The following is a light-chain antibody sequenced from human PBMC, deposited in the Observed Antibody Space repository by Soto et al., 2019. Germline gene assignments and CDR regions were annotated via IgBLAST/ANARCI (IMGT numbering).Light chain of an antibody. J-gene: IGKJ5*01. Sequence: DIVMTQSPLFLPVTPGEPASISCRSSQSLLHSNGYNYLDWYLQKPGQSPQLLIYLGSNRASGVPDRFSGSGSGTDFTLKISRVEAEDVGVYYCMQALQTPAFGQGTRLE. V-gene: IGKV2-28*01. CDR1: QSLLHSNGYNY. CDR3: MQALQTPA. CDR2: LGS.